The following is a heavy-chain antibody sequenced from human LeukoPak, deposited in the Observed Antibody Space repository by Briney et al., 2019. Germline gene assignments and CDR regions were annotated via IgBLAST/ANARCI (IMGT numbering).Heavy chain of an antibody. D-gene: IGHD2-2*01. CDR2: ISWNSGSI. V-gene: IGHV3-9*01. Sequence: PGRSLRLSCAASGFTFYDYAMHWLRQAPGKGREGVSGISWNSGSIGYADSVKGRFTISRDNAKTSLYLQMNSLRAEDTDLSYCAKAGRDCSSTSCYSTIDYWGQGTLVTVSS. J-gene: IGHJ4*02. CDR3: AKAGRDCSSTSCYSTIDY. CDR1: GFTFYDYA.